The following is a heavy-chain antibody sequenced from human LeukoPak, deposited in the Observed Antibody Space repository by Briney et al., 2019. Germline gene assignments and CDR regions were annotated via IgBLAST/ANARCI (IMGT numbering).Heavy chain of an antibody. D-gene: IGHD6-19*01. CDR3: AGGAGWTSDI. Sequence: GGSLRLSCAASGFTFSSYSMNWVRQAPGKGLEWLANIKQDGSEKYYVDSVKGRFTISRDNAQNLVYLQLNSLRADDTAVYYCAGGAGWTSDIWGQGTLVIVSS. CDR2: IKQDGSEK. J-gene: IGHJ3*02. V-gene: IGHV3-7*01. CDR1: GFTFSSYS.